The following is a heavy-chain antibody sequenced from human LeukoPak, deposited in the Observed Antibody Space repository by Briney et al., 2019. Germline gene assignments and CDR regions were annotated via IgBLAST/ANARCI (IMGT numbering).Heavy chain of an antibody. V-gene: IGHV4-39*01. D-gene: IGHD3-9*01. CDR1: GGSIISNNYY. J-gene: IGHJ6*03. CDR2: VYFSGST. CDR3: ARHTAVLTGYSRSYYYYYMDV. Sequence: SETLPLTCTVSGGSIISNNYYWGWIRQPPGKGLEWIGSVYFSGSTYYNPSLKSRVTISVDTSKNQFSLKLSSVTAADTAVYYCARHTAVLTGYSRSYYYYYMDVWGKGTTVTVSS.